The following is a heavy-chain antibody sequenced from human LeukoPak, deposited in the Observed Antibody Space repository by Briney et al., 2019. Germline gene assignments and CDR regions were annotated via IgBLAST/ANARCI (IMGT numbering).Heavy chain of an antibody. Sequence: PSETLSLTFTVSGGSISSYYWSWIRQPPGKGLEWIGYIYYSGSTNYNPSLKSRVTISVDTSKNQFSLKLSSVTAADTAVYYCARIRSIAAPGFDYWGQGTLVTVSS. V-gene: IGHV4-59*01. CDR1: GGSISSYY. CDR2: IYYSGST. D-gene: IGHD6-6*01. J-gene: IGHJ4*02. CDR3: ARIRSIAAPGFDY.